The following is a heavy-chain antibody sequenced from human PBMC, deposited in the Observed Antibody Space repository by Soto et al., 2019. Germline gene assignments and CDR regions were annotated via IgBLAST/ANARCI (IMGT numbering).Heavy chain of an antibody. D-gene: IGHD3-22*01. Sequence: QVQLVQSGAEVKKPGASVKVSCKASGYTFTIYGISWVRQAPGQGLEWVGWISGYNGNTDYAQNLQDRVTLTTDVCTSSVYMELRSLRSDDTAVYYCARVDYYDSSGYYGYWGQGTLITVSS. CDR2: ISGYNGNT. CDR1: GYTFTIYG. CDR3: ARVDYYDSSGYYGY. V-gene: IGHV1-18*04. J-gene: IGHJ4*02.